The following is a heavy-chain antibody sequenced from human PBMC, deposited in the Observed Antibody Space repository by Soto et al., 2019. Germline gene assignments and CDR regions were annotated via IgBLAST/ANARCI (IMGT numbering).Heavy chain of an antibody. D-gene: IGHD2-15*01. Sequence: QVQLVQSGAEVKKPGSSVKVSCKASGGTFSSYAISWVRQAPEQGLEWMGGIIPIFGTANYAQKFQGRVTITADESTSTAYMELSSLRSEDTAVYYCARETPCSGGSCQAFDYWGQGTLVTVSS. CDR1: GGTFSSYA. CDR2: IIPIFGTA. J-gene: IGHJ4*02. V-gene: IGHV1-69*01. CDR3: ARETPCSGGSCQAFDY.